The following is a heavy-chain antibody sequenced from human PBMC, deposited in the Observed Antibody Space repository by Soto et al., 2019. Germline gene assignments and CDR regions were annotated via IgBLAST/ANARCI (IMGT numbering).Heavy chain of an antibody. CDR2: MYYSGST. CDR1: GGSIQSGDYY. Sequence: RSLTCTVSGGSIQSGDYYWSWIRQPPGKGLEWIGYMYYSGSTYYNPSLKSRVTISVDTSKNQFSLKLNSVTAADTAVYYCARAFDDSSGYYGGLGYWGQGTLVTVSS. D-gene: IGHD3-22*01. CDR3: ARAFDDSSGYYGGLGY. V-gene: IGHV4-30-4*01. J-gene: IGHJ4*02.